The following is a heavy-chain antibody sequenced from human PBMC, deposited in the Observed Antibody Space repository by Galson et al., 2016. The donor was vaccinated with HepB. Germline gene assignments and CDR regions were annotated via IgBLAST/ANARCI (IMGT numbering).Heavy chain of an antibody. J-gene: IGHJ5*02. CDR1: GGSINSPYYY. V-gene: IGHV4-39*01. CDR3: ARRIGMAGPPQVWFDP. D-gene: IGHD6-19*01. CDR2: VFYSGTI. Sequence: SETLSLTCTVSGGSINSPYYYWDWIRQPPGKGLEWIGSVFYSGTIYYNSSLKSRVTISADTSNNQFSLKLSSVTAADTALYYCARRIGMAGPPQVWFDPWGQGILVTVSS.